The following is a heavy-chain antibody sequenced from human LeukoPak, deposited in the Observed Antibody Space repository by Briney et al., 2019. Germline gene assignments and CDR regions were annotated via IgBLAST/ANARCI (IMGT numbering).Heavy chain of an antibody. CDR3: ARDRGYSYAFDY. D-gene: IGHD5-18*01. Sequence: SSETLSLTCTVSGGSISTHYWTWIRQPAGKGLEWIGRIYTSGSTNYNPSLKSRVTISIDTSKNQFSLKLNSVTAADTAVYYCARDRGYSYAFDYWGQGTLVTVSS. J-gene: IGHJ4*02. V-gene: IGHV4-4*07. CDR1: GGSISTHY. CDR2: IYTSGST.